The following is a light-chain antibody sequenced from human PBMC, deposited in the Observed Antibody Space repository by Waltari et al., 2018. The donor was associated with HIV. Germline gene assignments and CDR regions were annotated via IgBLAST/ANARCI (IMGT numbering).Light chain of an antibody. CDR3: QQYSSSFFT. Sequence: DIQMTQSPSTLSASVGDRVTITCRASQSISVWLAWYQQKPGRAPRLLIYKASTLESGVPSRFSGGGSGTDFTLTISSLQPDDFATYYCQQYSSSFFTFGQGTKLEIK. J-gene: IGKJ2*01. CDR2: KAS. V-gene: IGKV1-5*03. CDR1: QSISVW.